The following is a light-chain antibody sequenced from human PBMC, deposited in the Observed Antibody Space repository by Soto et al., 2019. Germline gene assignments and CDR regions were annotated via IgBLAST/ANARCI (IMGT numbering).Light chain of an antibody. CDR1: QSISTW. CDR2: DAS. J-gene: IGKJ2*01. V-gene: IGKV1-5*01. Sequence: DIPITQSPSTLSASVGDRVTIPCRASQSISTWLAWYQQKPGKAPKLLISDASHLESGVPSRFTGSGSGTEFTLTISSLQPDDSATFYCQQYNDYSNFGQGTKLEI. CDR3: QQYNDYSN.